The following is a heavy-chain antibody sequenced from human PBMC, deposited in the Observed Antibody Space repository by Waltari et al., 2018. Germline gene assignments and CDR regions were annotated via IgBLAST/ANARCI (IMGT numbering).Heavy chain of an antibody. V-gene: IGHV4-31*02. CDR1: GFTFSSYS. CDR2: IYYSGST. Sequence: VQLVESGGGLVQPGGSLRLSCAASGFTFSSYSMNWVRQHPGKGLEWIGYIYYSGSTYYNPSLKSRVTISVDTSKNQFSLKLSSVTAADTAVYYCARERDDILTGYYKVIDYWGQGTLVTVSS. CDR3: ARERDDILTGYYKVIDY. D-gene: IGHD3-9*01. J-gene: IGHJ4*02.